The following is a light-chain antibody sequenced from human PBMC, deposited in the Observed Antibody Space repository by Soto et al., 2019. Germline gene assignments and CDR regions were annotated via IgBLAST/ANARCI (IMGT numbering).Light chain of an antibody. CDR2: GAS. V-gene: IGKV3-15*01. CDR3: QQYDNWPHT. Sequence: EMVMTQSPATLSVSPGERATLSCRPSQNLSRNLAWYQQQPGQAPRLLIYGASTRATGIPARFSGSGSGTDFTLTISSLQSEDFAVYYCQQYDNWPHTFGQGTKLEIK. CDR1: QNLSRN. J-gene: IGKJ2*01.